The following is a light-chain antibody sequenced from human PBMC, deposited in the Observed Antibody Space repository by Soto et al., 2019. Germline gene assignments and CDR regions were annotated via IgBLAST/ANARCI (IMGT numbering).Light chain of an antibody. CDR1: QSVYNN. J-gene: IGKJ3*01. CDR3: QQYNKWPPVT. Sequence: EIVMTQSPATLSVSPGERATLSFSASQSVYNNLAWYQQKPGQAPRLLIYGASTRATGIPARFSGSVSGKEFTITVSSLQSEDFAVEYCQQYNKWPPVTCGGGTKVDI. V-gene: IGKV3-15*01. CDR2: GAS.